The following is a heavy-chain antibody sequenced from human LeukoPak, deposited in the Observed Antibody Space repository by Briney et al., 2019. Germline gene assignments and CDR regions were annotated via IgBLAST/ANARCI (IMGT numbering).Heavy chain of an antibody. CDR3: ARDLDIVVVVAAIRFDY. CDR2: ISAYNVNT. V-gene: IGHV1-18*04. Sequence: ASVKVSCKASGYTFTSYGISWVRQAPGQGLEWMGWISAYNVNTNYAQKLQGRVTMTTDTSTSTAYMELRSLRSDDTAVYYCARDLDIVVVVAAIRFDYWGQGTLVTVSS. D-gene: IGHD2-15*01. CDR1: GYTFTSYG. J-gene: IGHJ4*02.